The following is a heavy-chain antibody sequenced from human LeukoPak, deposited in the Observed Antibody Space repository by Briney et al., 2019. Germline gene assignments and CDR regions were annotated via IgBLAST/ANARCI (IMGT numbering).Heavy chain of an antibody. V-gene: IGHV3-48*01. J-gene: IGHJ4*02. CDR2: ISSSSSTI. Sequence: RSGGSLRLSCAASGFTFSSYSMNWVRQAPGKGLEWVSYISSSSSTIYYADSVKGRFTISRDNAKNSLYLQMNSLRAEDTAVYYCARETAMVTEGNFDYWGQGTLVTVSS. CDR1: GFTFSSYS. D-gene: IGHD5-18*01. CDR3: ARETAMVTEGNFDY.